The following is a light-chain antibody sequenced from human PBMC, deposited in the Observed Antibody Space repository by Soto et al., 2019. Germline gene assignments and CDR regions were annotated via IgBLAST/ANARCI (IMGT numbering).Light chain of an antibody. J-gene: IGKJ5*01. CDR2: GAS. V-gene: IGKV3-15*01. Sequence: DKVMTQSPATLSVSPVESVTLSCRASQSIGSNLAWFQQKRGQTPRLLIYGASARATGVPDRFSGSGSGTEFTLTISSLQSEDFAVYYCQQRSNWPSITFGQGTRLEIK. CDR3: QQRSNWPSIT. CDR1: QSIGSN.